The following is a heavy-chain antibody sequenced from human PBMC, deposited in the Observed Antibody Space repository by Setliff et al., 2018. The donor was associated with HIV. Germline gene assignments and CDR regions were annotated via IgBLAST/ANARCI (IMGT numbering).Heavy chain of an antibody. CDR3: ARGSVFWDRGNHYQYMDV. Sequence: PSETLSLTCAIYGGSFRGYFWIWIRQPPGKGLEWIGEINHRGSTNYNSSLKSRVTIGVDMSKNQFSLNLSAVTAADTAVYYCARGSVFWDRGNHYQYMDVWATGTTVTVSS. CDR1: GGSFRGYF. CDR2: INHRGST. D-gene: IGHD3-10*01. J-gene: IGHJ6*03. V-gene: IGHV4-34*01.